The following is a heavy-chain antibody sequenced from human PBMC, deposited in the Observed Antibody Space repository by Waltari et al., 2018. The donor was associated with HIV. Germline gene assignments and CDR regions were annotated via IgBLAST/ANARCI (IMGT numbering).Heavy chain of an antibody. V-gene: IGHV1-69*08. Sequence: QVHLVQSGAEVKKPGSSVKVSCKASGAAFVSHSFNWVRQAPGQGLEWMGRAIPMFGTANYARKFQGRVTITADKSTTTAYMELNGLRIDDTAVYYCASARETMGVDFDSWGQGTLVTVS. CDR3: ASARETMGVDFDS. CDR1: GAAFVSHS. CDR2: AIPMFGTA. J-gene: IGHJ5*01. D-gene: IGHD3-3*01.